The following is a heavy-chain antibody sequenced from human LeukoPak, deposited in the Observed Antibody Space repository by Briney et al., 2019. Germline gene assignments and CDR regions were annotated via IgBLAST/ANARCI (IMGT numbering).Heavy chain of an antibody. V-gene: IGHV3-48*04. CDR2: IRSGSSSI. D-gene: IGHD5-24*01. CDR3: AREMAPTFAFDI. Sequence: PGGSLRLSCAGSGFSFSSYNMNWVRQAPGKGLEWISYIRSGSSSISHADSVKGRFTVSRDNSKNSLYLQMNSLRAEDTAVYFCAREMAPTFAFDIWGQGTMVTVSS. CDR1: GFSFSSYN. J-gene: IGHJ3*02.